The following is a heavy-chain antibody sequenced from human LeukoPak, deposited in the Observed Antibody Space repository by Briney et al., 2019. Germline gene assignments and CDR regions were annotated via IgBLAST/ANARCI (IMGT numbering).Heavy chain of an antibody. D-gene: IGHD2-21*02. CDR3: AREVVTAVESYNWFDP. V-gene: IGHV4-59*01. Sequence: PSETLSLTCIVSGGSISSYYWSWIRQPPGKGLEWIGYVNYRGSTTYNPSLKSRVTISLDTSKNQFSLKLSSVTTADTALYYCAREVVTAVESYNWFDPWGQGTLVTVSS. CDR2: VNYRGST. CDR1: GGSISSYY. J-gene: IGHJ5*02.